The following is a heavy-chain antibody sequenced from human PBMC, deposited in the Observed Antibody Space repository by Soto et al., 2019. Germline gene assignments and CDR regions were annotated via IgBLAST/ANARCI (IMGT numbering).Heavy chain of an antibody. Sequence: GGSLRLSCAASGFTFSSYWMSWVRQAPGKGLEWVANIKQDGSEKYYVDSVKGRFTISRDNAKNSLFLQMNSLRAEDTAVYYCARHLSRTSYFYGLGRLDWFDPWGQGTLVTVSS. CDR3: ARHLSRTSYFYGLGRLDWFDP. CDR2: IKQDGSEK. CDR1: GFTFSSYW. D-gene: IGHD3-10*01. J-gene: IGHJ5*02. V-gene: IGHV3-7*05.